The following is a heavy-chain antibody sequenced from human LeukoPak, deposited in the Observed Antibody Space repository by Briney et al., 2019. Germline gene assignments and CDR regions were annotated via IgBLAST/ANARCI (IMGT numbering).Heavy chain of an antibody. Sequence: GGSLRLSCAASGFTFSSYWMQWVRQAPGKGLVWVSRIKNDGSVTNYADSVKGRYTISRDNAKNTLYLQMNSLRAEDTAVYYCARYNAAAGDYWVQGTLVTVSS. CDR2: IKNDGSVT. J-gene: IGHJ4*02. V-gene: IGHV3-74*01. D-gene: IGHD6-13*01. CDR3: ARYNAAAGDY. CDR1: GFTFSSYW.